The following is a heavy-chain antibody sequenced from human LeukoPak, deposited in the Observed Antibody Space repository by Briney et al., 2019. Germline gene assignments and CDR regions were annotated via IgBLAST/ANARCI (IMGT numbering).Heavy chain of an antibody. CDR1: GFTFSSYW. J-gene: IGHJ6*03. Sequence: GGSLRLSCAASGFTFSSYWMSWVRQAPGKGLEWVANIKQDGSEKYYVDSVKGRFTISRDNAKKSLYLQMNSLRAEDTAVYYCARSAMVQGVIWGFYYYMDVWGKGTTVTVSS. CDR3: ARSAMVQGVIWGFYYYMDV. V-gene: IGHV3-7*01. CDR2: IKQDGSEK. D-gene: IGHD3-10*01.